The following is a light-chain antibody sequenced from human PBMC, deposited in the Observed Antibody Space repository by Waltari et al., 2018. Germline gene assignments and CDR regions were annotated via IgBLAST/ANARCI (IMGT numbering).Light chain of an antibody. CDR3: QQGNTFPLT. CDR1: QGITSW. Sequence: DIQMTQSPSSVSASVGDRVTITCRASQGITSWLAWYQQKPGKAPKLLIYATSSLQSGVPSRFSGRGFGTDFTLTINRLQPEYFATYYCQQGNTFPLTFGGGTKVEIK. V-gene: IGKV1D-12*01. CDR2: ATS. J-gene: IGKJ4*01.